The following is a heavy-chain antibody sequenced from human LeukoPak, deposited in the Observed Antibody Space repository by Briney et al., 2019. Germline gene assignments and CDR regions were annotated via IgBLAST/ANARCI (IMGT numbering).Heavy chain of an antibody. V-gene: IGHV3-9*01. CDR1: GFTFDDYA. Sequence: GGSLRLSCAASGFTFDDYAMHWVRQAPGKGLEWVSGISWNSGSIGYAGYVKGRFTISRDNAKNSLYLQMNSLRAEDTALYYCAKDTVLGLWFGSYFDYWGQGTLVIVSS. CDR2: ISWNSGSI. CDR3: AKDTVLGLWFGSYFDY. D-gene: IGHD3-10*01. J-gene: IGHJ4*02.